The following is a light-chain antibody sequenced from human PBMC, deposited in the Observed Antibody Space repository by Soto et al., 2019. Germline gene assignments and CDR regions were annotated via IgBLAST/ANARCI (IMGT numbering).Light chain of an antibody. V-gene: IGKV3-20*01. CDR2: GAS. J-gene: IGKJ4*01. CDR1: QSVSSSF. Sequence: EIVLTQSPGTLSLSPWERATLSCMASQSVSSSFLAWYQQKPGQAPRLLIYGASNKATGIPDRFSGSGPGTDFTLTISRPEPEDFAVYYCQQYGRSSLTFGGGTKVDIK. CDR3: QQYGRSSLT.